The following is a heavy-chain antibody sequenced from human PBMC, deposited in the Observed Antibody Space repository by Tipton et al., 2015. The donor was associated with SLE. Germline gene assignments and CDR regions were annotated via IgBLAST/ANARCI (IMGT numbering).Heavy chain of an antibody. J-gene: IGHJ6*03. CDR2: IYYSGST. CDR3: AREGRYPYYYYYMDV. Sequence: SLTCTVSGGSISSSSSYWGWIRQPPGKGLEWIGYIYYSGSTNYNPSLKSRVTISVDTSKNQFSLKLSSVTAADTAVYYCAREGRYPYYYYYMDVWGKGTTVTVSS. D-gene: IGHD2-2*01. CDR1: GGSISSSSSY. V-gene: IGHV4-61*01.